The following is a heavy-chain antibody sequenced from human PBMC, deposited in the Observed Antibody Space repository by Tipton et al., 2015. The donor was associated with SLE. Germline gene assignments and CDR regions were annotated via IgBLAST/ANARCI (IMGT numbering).Heavy chain of an antibody. Sequence: SLRLSCAASGFTFSSYAMHWVRQAPGKGLEWVAVISYDGSNKYYADSVKGRFTISRDNSKNTLYLQMNSLRAEDTAVYYCVKQLASELWGQGTLVTVSS. CDR1: GFTFSSYA. J-gene: IGHJ4*02. CDR2: ISYDGSNK. CDR3: VKQLASEL. V-gene: IGHV3-30-3*01. D-gene: IGHD6-6*01.